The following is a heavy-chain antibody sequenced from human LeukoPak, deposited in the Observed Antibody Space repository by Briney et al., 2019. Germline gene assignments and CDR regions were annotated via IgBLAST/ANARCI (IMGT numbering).Heavy chain of an antibody. J-gene: IGHJ4*02. CDR3: ARDRTYYDILTGYSMSGFDY. D-gene: IGHD3-9*01. V-gene: IGHV3-66*01. CDR1: GFTVSSNY. CDR2: IYSGGST. Sequence: GGSLRLSCAASGFTVSSNYMSWVRQAPGKGLEWVSAIYSGGSTYYADSVKGRFTISRDNSKNTLYLQMNSLRTEDTAVYYCARDRTYYDILTGYSMSGFDYWGQGTLVTVSS.